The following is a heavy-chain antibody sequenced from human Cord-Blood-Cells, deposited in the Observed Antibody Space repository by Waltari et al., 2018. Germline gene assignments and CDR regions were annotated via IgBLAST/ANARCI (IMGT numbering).Heavy chain of an antibody. Sequence: QVQLQQWGAGLLKPSETLSLTCAVYGGSFSGYYWSWIRQPPGKGLEWIGEINQSGSTNYNPSLKSRVTISVDTSKNQFSLKLSSVTAADTAVYYCARGQANGSSWNDYWGQGTLVTVSS. D-gene: IGHD6-13*01. CDR2: INQSGST. CDR3: ARGQANGSSWNDY. CDR1: GGSFSGYY. J-gene: IGHJ4*02. V-gene: IGHV4-34*01.